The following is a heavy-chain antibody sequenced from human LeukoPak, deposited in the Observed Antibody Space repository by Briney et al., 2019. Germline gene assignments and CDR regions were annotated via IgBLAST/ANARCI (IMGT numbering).Heavy chain of an antibody. J-gene: IGHJ6*03. V-gene: IGHV4-39*07. CDR2: IYYSGST. D-gene: IGHD6-13*01. Sequence: SETLSLTCTVSGGSISSSSYYWGWIRQPPGKGLEWIGSIYYSGSTYYNPSLKSRVTISVDTSKNQFSLKLSSVTAADTAVHYCARLRQGYSSSWYYSRLAYYYYMDVWGKGTTVTISS. CDR3: ARLRQGYSSSWYYSRLAYYYYMDV. CDR1: GGSISSSSYY.